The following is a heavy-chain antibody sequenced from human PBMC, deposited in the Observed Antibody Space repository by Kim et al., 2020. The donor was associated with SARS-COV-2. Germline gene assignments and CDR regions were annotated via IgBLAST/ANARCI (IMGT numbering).Heavy chain of an antibody. CDR3: ARGLIIVVVPAAYNWFDP. CDR1: GGSFSGYY. CDR2: INHSGST. Sequence: SETLSLTCAVYGGSFSGYYWSWIRQPPGKGLEWIGEINHSGSTNYNPSLKSRVTISVDTSKNQFSLKLSSVTAADTAVYYCARGLIIVVVPAAYNWFDP. V-gene: IGHV4-34*01. J-gene: IGHJ5*02. D-gene: IGHD2-2*01.